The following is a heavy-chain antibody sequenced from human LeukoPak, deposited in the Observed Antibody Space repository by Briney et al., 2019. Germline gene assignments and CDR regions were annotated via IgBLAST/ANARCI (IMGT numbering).Heavy chain of an antibody. CDR3: ARLPQYCSSTSCSLYYFDY. CDR2: IYTSGST. Sequence: SETLSLTCTVSGGSISSYYWSWIRQPAGKGLEWIGRIYTSGSTNYNPSLKSRVTMSVDTSKNQFSLKLSSVTAADTAVYYCARLPQYCSSTSCSLYYFDYWGQGTLVTVSS. J-gene: IGHJ4*02. D-gene: IGHD2-2*01. CDR1: GGSISSYY. V-gene: IGHV4-4*07.